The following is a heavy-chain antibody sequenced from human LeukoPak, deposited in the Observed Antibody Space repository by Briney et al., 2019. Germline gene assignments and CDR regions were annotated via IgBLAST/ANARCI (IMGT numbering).Heavy chain of an antibody. CDR2: ISAYNGDT. V-gene: IGHV1-18*01. CDR1: GYTFSNYD. D-gene: IGHD3-22*01. J-gene: IGHJ4*02. Sequence: GASVKVPCKASGYTFSNYDISWVRQAPGQGLEWMGWISAYNGDTTYAQKLQGRVTVTTDTSTSTAYMELRSLRSDDTAVYYCARDETYYDSSGYPEYWGQGTLVTVSS. CDR3: ARDETYYDSSGYPEY.